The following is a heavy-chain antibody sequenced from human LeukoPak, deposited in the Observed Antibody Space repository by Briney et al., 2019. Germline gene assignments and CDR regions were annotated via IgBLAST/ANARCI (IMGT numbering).Heavy chain of an antibody. Sequence: PGGSLRHSCAASGFTFSSYWMHWVPQAPGEGLVWVSRINSDGSSTSYADSVKGRFTISRDNAKNTLYLQMNSLRAEDTAVYYCARDRGYYYDSSVVWGQGTLVTVSS. J-gene: IGHJ4*02. CDR1: GFTFSSYW. D-gene: IGHD3-22*01. V-gene: IGHV3-74*01. CDR2: INSDGSST. CDR3: ARDRGYYYDSSVV.